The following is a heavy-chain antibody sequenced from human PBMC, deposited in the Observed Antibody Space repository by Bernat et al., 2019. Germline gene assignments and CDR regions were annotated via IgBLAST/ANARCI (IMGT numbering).Heavy chain of an antibody. CDR1: GGTFSSYA. D-gene: IGHD1-26*01. J-gene: IGHJ6*02. CDR2: IIPILGIA. Sequence: QVQLVQSGAEVKKPGSSVKVSCKASGGTFSSYAISWVRQAPGQGLEWMGRIIPILGIANYAQKFQGRVTITADKSTSTAYMELSSLRSEDTAVYYCAGDREEWELSSHQVVYYYYGMDVWGQGTTVTVSS. CDR3: AGDREEWELSSHQVVYYYYGMDV. V-gene: IGHV1-69*04.